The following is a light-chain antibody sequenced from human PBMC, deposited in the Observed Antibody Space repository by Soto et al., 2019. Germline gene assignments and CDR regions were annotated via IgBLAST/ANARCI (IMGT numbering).Light chain of an antibody. V-gene: IGLV2-14*01. CDR1: SSDVGNYKY. CDR2: EVS. J-gene: IGLJ1*01. CDR3: FSYKSSGNYV. Sequence: QSVLTQPASVSGSPGQSITISCTGTSSDVGNYKYVSWYQQHPGKAPKLMIYEVSNRPSGVSNRFPGSKSGNTASLTISGLQAEDETDYYCFSYKSSGNYVFGTGTKVTVL.